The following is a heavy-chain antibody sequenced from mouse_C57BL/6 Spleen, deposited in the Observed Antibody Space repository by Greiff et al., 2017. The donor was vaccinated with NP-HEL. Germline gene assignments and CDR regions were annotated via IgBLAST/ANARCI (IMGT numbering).Heavy chain of an antibody. V-gene: IGHV1-74*01. CDR2: IHPSDSDT. D-gene: IGHD1-1*01. Sequence: VQLQQPGAELVKPGASVKVSCKASGYTFTSYWMHWVKQRPGQGLEWIGRIHPSDSDTNYNQKFKGKATLTVDKSSSTAYMQLSSLTSEDSAVYYCAMWVTTVPYYFDYWGQGTTLTVSS. CDR1: GYTFTSYW. J-gene: IGHJ2*01. CDR3: AMWVTTVPYYFDY.